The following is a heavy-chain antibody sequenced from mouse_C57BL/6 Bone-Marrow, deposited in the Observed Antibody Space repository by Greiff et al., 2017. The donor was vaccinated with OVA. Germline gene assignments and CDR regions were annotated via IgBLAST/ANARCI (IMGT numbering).Heavy chain of an antibody. Sequence: QVQLKQSGPELVKPGASVKISCKASGYSFTSYYIHWVKQRPGQGLEWIGWIYPGSGNTKYNEKFKGKATLTADTSSSTAYMQLSSLTSDDSAVYYCARSGLRRRSYWYFDVWGTGTTVTVSS. V-gene: IGHV1-66*01. CDR3: ARSGLRRRSYWYFDV. J-gene: IGHJ1*03. D-gene: IGHD2-4*01. CDR2: IYPGSGNT. CDR1: GYSFTSYY.